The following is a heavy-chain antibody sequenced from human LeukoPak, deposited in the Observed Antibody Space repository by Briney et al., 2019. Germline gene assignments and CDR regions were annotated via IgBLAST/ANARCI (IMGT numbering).Heavy chain of an antibody. J-gene: IGHJ4*02. CDR3: ARLPQSVVVVPAASGSDY. CDR2: INPNSGGT. D-gene: IGHD2-2*01. CDR1: GYTFTGYY. V-gene: IGHV1-2*02. Sequence: ASVKVSCKASGYTFTGYYMHWVRQAPGQGLEWMGWINPNSGGTNYAQKFQGRVTMTRDTSICTAYMELSRLRSDDTAVYYCARLPQSVVVVPAASGSDYWGQGTLVTVSS.